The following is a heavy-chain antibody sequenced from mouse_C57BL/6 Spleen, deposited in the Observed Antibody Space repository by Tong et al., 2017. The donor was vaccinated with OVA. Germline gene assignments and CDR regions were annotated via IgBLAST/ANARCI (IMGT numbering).Heavy chain of an antibody. CDR3: ARQPTIGFDY. J-gene: IGHJ2*01. Sequence: EVQLQESGGDLVKPGGSLKLSCAASGFTFSSYGMSWVRQTPDKRLEWVATISSGGSYTYYPDSVKGRLPISRDNAKNTLYRQMSSLKSEDTAMYYCARQPTIGFDYWGQGTTLTVSS. CDR2: ISSGGSYT. V-gene: IGHV5-6*01. D-gene: IGHD2-14*01. CDR1: GFTFSSYG.